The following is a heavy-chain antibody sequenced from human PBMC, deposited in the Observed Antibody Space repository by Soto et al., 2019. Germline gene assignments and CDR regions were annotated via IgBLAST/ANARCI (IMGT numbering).Heavy chain of an antibody. D-gene: IGHD6-13*01. Sequence: PGGSLRLSCAASGFTFSSYGMHWVRQAPGKGLEWVAVISYDGSNKYYADSVKGRFTISRDNSKNTLYLQMNSLRVEDTAVYYCAKDWGIAAAGNPEGVPWGQGTLVTVSS. CDR2: ISYDGSNK. CDR1: GFTFSSYG. V-gene: IGHV3-30*18. J-gene: IGHJ5*02. CDR3: AKDWGIAAAGNPEGVP.